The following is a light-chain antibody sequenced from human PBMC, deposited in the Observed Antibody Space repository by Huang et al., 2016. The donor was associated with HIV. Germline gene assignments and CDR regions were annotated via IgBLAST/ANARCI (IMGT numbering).Light chain of an antibody. Sequence: IVVTQSPDSLAVSLRGRAAINCKSSQSVLCSSNNNNYLAWYQQKPGQSPALLIYWASTRAPGVPDRFNGSGSGTDFTLTISSLQAEDVALYYCHQYFRTPLTFGGGTRVDIK. J-gene: IGKJ4*01. CDR3: HQYFRTPLT. V-gene: IGKV4-1*01. CDR1: QSVLCSSNNNNY. CDR2: WAS.